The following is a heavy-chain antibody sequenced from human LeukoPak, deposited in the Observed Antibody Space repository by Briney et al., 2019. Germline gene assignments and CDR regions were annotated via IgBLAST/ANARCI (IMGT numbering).Heavy chain of an antibody. J-gene: IGHJ3*02. CDR3: ARGGGLLVPGAFDI. V-gene: IGHV4-39*07. CDR2: IYYSGST. Sequence: SETLSLTCTVSGGSISSSSYYWGWIRQPPGKGLEWIGSIYYSGSTYYNPSLKSRVTISVDTSKNQFSLKLSSVTAADTAVYYCARGGGLLVPGAFDIWGQGTMVTVSS. CDR1: GGSISSSSYY. D-gene: IGHD6-13*01.